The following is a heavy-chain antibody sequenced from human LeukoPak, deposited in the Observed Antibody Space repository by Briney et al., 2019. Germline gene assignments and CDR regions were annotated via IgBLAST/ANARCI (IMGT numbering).Heavy chain of an antibody. J-gene: IGHJ4*02. V-gene: IGHV3-30*04. CDR1: GFTFRSYE. CDR3: GRAGGQLLHGFGYFEY. D-gene: IGHD6-13*01. CDR2: ISYDGDNK. Sequence: GGSLRLSCEDSGFTFRSYEMNWVRQAPGKGLQWMSTISYDGDNKYYVDSVKGRFTISRDNSKNTLYLQMNSLRAEDTAVYYCGRAGGQLLHGFGYFEYWGQGTLVTVSS.